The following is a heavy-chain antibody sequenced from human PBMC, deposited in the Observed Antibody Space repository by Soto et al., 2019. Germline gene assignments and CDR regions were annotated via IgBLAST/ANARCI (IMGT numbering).Heavy chain of an antibody. V-gene: IGHV1-2*02. CDR1: GYTFIGFY. J-gene: IGHJ6*02. Sequence: QVQLVQSGAEVKKPGASVKVSCKASGYTFIGFYMHWLRQAPGQGHEWMALINPNTGVINYAQKLQGRVTMTRDTSISTAYMEVSRLRSDDTAVYYCARGPRYGMDVWGQGTTVIVS. CDR3: ARGPRYGMDV. CDR2: INPNTGVI.